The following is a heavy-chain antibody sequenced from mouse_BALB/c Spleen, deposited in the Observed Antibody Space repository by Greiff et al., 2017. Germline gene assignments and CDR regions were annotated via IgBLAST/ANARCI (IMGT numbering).Heavy chain of an antibody. V-gene: IGHV3-2*02. J-gene: IGHJ2*01. CDR2: ISYSGST. CDR1: GYSITSDYA. D-gene: IGHD2-1*01. Sequence: EVQRVESGPGLVKPSQSLSLTCTVTGYSITSDYAWNWIRQFPGNKLEWMGYISYSGSTSYNPSLKSRISITRDTSKNQFFLQLNSVTTEDTATYYCARGGKGDYWGQGTTLTVSS. CDR3: ARGGKGDY.